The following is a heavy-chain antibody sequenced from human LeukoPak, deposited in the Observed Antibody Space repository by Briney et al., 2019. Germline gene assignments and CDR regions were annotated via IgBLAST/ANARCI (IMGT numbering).Heavy chain of an antibody. CDR2: ISSSGSTI. D-gene: IGHD3-10*01. Sequence: GGSLRLSCAASGFTFSDYYMSWIRQAPGKGLEWVSYISSSGSTIYYADSVKGRFIISRDNAKNSLYLQMNSLRAEDTAVYYCARGSTMVRGVIDYFDYWGQGTLVTVSS. CDR3: ARGSTMVRGVIDYFDY. V-gene: IGHV3-11*01. J-gene: IGHJ4*02. CDR1: GFTFSDYY.